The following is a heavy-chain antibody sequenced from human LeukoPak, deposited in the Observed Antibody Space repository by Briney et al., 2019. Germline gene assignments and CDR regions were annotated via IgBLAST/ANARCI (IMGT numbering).Heavy chain of an antibody. J-gene: IGHJ6*02. CDR3: ARGPVDLAGRYYYYYGMDV. Sequence: HRASVKVSCKASGGTFSSYAISWVRQAPGQGLEWMGGIIPIFGTANYAQKFQGRVTITADESTSTAYMELSSLRSEDTAVYYCARGPVDLAGRYYYYYGMDVWGQGTTVTVSS. D-gene: IGHD4-23*01. CDR1: GGTFSSYA. V-gene: IGHV1-69*13. CDR2: IIPIFGTA.